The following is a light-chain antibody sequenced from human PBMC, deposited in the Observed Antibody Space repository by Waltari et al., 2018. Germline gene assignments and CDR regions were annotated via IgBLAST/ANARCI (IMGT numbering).Light chain of an antibody. J-gene: IGLJ1*01. V-gene: IGLV1-44*01. CDR3: AAWDKILSAYV. Sequence: QSVLTQPPSASGTPGQRVLISCSGSSPNLGAASLAWYQQFQGKAPKLLIYRNDHRPSGVPDRFSGSKSGTSASLALSGLQSEDEADYYCAAWDKILSAYVFGTGTKVTVL. CDR1: SPNLGAAS. CDR2: RND.